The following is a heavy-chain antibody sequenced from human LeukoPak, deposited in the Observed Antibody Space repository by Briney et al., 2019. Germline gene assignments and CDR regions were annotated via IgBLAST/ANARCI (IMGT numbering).Heavy chain of an antibody. Sequence: SETLSLTCTVSGDSISSNSYYWGWIRQPPGKGLEWIASIYFTGSTHYNPSLKSRVTISTDTSKNQLSLRLSSVTAADTAVYYCASYRGYSGYDAPSYFDSWGQGTLVTVSS. D-gene: IGHD5-12*01. V-gene: IGHV4-39*01. CDR3: ASYRGYSGYDAPSYFDS. CDR2: IYFTGST. CDR1: GDSISSNSYY. J-gene: IGHJ4*02.